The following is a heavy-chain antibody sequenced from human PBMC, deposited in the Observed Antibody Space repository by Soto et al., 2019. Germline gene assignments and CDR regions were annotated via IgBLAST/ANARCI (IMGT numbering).Heavy chain of an antibody. V-gene: IGHV3-72*01. CDR1: GYTFSDHY. CDR3: SRAAYGHGFEI. D-gene: IGHD4-17*01. CDR2: IRNRGGGYFT. Sequence: MQLVESGGDLVQPGGSLKLSCVGSGYTFSDHYMDWVRQAPGKGVVWVGRIRNRGGGYFTKYAASVRGRFTVSRDDSKDSLYPQMTCLKLDETAVYYLSRAAYGHGFEIWGQGTVVTVSS. J-gene: IGHJ3*02.